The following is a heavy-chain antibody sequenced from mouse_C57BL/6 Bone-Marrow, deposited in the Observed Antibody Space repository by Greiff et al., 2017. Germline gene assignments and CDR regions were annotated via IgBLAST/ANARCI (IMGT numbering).Heavy chain of an antibody. J-gene: IGHJ1*03. V-gene: IGHV5-4*01. CDR1: GFTFSSYA. CDR3: AREIVTRYFDV. Sequence: QLKESGGGLVKPGGSLKLSCAASGFTFSSYAMSWVRQTPEKRLEWVATISDGGSYTYDPDNVKGRFTISRDNAKNNLYLQMSHLKSEDTAMYYCAREIVTRYFDVWGTGTTVTVSP. D-gene: IGHD2-5*01. CDR2: ISDGGSYT.